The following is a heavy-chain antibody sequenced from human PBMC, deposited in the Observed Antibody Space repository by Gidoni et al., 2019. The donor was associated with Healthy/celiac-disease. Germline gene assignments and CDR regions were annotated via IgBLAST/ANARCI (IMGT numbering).Heavy chain of an antibody. J-gene: IGHJ6*02. V-gene: IGHV3-48*03. D-gene: IGHD2-2*01. CDR3: ARDLYCSSTSCYYYYGMDV. CDR2: ISSSGSTI. Sequence: EVQLVASGGGLVQPGGSLRLSCAASGFTFSSYEMTWVRQAPGKGLEWVSYISSSGSTIYYADSVKGRFTISRDNAKNSLYLQMNSLRAEDTAVYYCARDLYCSSTSCYYYYGMDVWGQGTTVTVSS. CDR1: GFTFSSYE.